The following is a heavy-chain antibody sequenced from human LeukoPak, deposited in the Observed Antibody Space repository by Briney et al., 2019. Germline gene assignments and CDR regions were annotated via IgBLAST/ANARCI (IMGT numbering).Heavy chain of an antibody. CDR2: IYSGGST. J-gene: IGHJ6*02. CDR3: ASSIGEVYYYYGMDV. Sequence: PRGSLRLSCAAAGFTLSSNYMSWVSQAHGKGLEWVSVIYSGGSTYYPDSVKGRFTISRDNSKNTLYLQMNSLRAEDTAVYYCASSIGEVYYYYGMDVWGQGTTVTVSS. CDR1: GFTLSSNY. D-gene: IGHD3-16*01. V-gene: IGHV3-66*01.